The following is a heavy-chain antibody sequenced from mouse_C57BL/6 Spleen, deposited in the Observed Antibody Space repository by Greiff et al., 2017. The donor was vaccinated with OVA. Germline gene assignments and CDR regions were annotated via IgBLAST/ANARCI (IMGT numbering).Heavy chain of an antibody. V-gene: IGHV5-9*04. J-gene: IGHJ3*01. Sequence: EVQGVESGGGLVKPGGSLKLSCAASGFTFRSYTMSWVRQTPEKRLEWVATISGGGGNTYYPDSVKCRFTLSRDNDKNTLYLQMSSLRSEDTAVYYCERRSYDYDGGGFAYWGQGTLVTVSA. CDR1: GFTFRSYT. D-gene: IGHD2-4*01. CDR2: ISGGGGNT. CDR3: ERRSYDYDGGGFAY.